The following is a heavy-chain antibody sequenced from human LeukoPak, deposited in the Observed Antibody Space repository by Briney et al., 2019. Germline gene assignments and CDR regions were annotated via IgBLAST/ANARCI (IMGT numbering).Heavy chain of an antibody. D-gene: IGHD2-2*01. CDR3: AKDCSSATCSASFDY. J-gene: IGHJ4*02. Sequence: PGGSLRLSCAASGFTFSSYAMNWLRQAPGKGLEWVSHMTGSGDTRYYVDSVKGRFTISRDNSKNTLYLQMNSLRVEDTAVYYCAKDCSSATCSASFDYWGQGTLVTVSA. V-gene: IGHV3-23*01. CDR2: MTGSGDTR. CDR1: GFTFSSYA.